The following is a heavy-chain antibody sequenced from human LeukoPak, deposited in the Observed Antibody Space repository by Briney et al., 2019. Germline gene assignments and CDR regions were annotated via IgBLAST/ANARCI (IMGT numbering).Heavy chain of an antibody. V-gene: IGHV1-69*05. CDR1: GGTFSSYA. CDR2: IIPIFGTA. D-gene: IGHD3-22*01. CDR3: ARGPRGYYASSGYYPHYYYYYMDV. J-gene: IGHJ6*03. Sequence: GASVKVSCKASGGTFSSYAISWVRQAPGQGLEWMGGIIPIFGTANYAQKFQGRVTITTDESTSTAYMELSSLRSEDTAVYYCARGPRGYYASSGYYPHYYYYYMDVWGKGTTVTVSS.